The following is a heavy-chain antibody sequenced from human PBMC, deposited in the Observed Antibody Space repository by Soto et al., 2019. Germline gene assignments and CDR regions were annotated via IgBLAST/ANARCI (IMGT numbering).Heavy chain of an antibody. J-gene: IGHJ4*02. CDR2: INPANGNT. Sequence: QVQLAQSGAEERKPGASVKVSCEATGYTFTAYAMHWVRQAPGQSLEWMGWINPANGNTRYSQKFQGRLTITSDTSANTVYMELSSLTSEDTVMYYCTRSAISPYGGLIGPFDYWGQGNLVTVSS. CDR1: GYTFTAYA. CDR3: TRSAISPYGGLIGPFDY. V-gene: IGHV1-3*05. D-gene: IGHD3-16*02.